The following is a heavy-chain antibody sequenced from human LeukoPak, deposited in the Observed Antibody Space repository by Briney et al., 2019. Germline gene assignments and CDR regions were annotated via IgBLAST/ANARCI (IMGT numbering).Heavy chain of an antibody. V-gene: IGHV4-39*07. CDR3: AREGNYDFWSGYPYYYYMDV. D-gene: IGHD3-3*01. J-gene: IGHJ6*03. Sequence: PSETLSLTCLVSGGSISSTSYYWGWIRQSPGRGLEWIGRIYTSGSTNYNPSLKSRVTISVDTSKNQFSLKLSSVTAADTAVYYCAREGNYDFWSGYPYYYYMDVWGKGTTVTVSS. CDR1: GGSISSTSYY. CDR2: IYTSGST.